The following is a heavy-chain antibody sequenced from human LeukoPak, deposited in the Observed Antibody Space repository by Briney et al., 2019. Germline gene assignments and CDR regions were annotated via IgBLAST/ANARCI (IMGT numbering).Heavy chain of an antibody. CDR3: ARALTFRPSIAAI. J-gene: IGHJ4*02. V-gene: IGHV1-8*01. D-gene: IGHD6-6*01. CDR1: GYTFTSYD. Sequence: ASVKVSCKASGYTFTSYDINWVRQVTGQGLEWMGWMNPNSGNTGYAQKFQGRVTMTRNTSISTAYMELSSLRSEDTAVYYCARALTFRPSIAAIWGQGTLVTVSS. CDR2: MNPNSGNT.